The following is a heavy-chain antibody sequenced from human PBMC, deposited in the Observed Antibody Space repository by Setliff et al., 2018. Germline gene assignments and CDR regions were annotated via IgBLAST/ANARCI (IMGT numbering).Heavy chain of an antibody. CDR1: GFTFSTYW. CDR3: AKDPRDTYYNFGY. CDR2: ISTDGGSI. D-gene: IGHD3-3*01. V-gene: IGHV3-74*03. J-gene: IGHJ4*02. Sequence: PGGSLRLSCVTSGFTFSTYWMHWVRQAPGQGLVWVARISTDGGSITYADSVKGRFTISRDNAKNSLYLQMNSLRAEDTAVYYCAKDPRDTYYNFGYWGQGTLVTVSS.